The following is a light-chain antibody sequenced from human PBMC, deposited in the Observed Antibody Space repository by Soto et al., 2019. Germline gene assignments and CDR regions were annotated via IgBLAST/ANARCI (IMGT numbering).Light chain of an antibody. CDR1: QSVSSY. V-gene: IGKV3-11*01. CDR2: DAS. J-gene: IGKJ1*01. Sequence: EIVLTQSPATLSLSPGERATLSCRASQSVSSYLAWYQQKPGQAPRLLIYDASNRATGIPARFSGSGSGTDLTLPIRSLDPEDFALYYCHQRRKWLWTFGPGTK. CDR3: HQRRKWLWT.